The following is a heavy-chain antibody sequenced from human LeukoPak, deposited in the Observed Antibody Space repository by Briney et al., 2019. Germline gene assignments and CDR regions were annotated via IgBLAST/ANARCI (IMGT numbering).Heavy chain of an antibody. J-gene: IGHJ4*02. D-gene: IGHD6-19*01. CDR3: ARVGIAVEFDY. CDR1: GGSFSDYF. CDR2: INHRGNT. Sequence: PSETLSLTCAVYGGSFSDYFWSWIRQPPGKGLEWIGEINHRGNTKYNPSLKSRVTISVDTSKNQFSLKLSSVTAADTAVYYCARVGIAVEFDYWGQGTLVTVSS. V-gene: IGHV4-34*01.